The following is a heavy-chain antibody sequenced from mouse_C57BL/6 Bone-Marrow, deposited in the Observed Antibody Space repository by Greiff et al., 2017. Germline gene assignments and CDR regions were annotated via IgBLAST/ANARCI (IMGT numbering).Heavy chain of an antibody. CDR2: IYTGSGST. CDR3: ASNYGSSYWDFDV. V-gene: IGHV1-55*01. J-gene: IGHJ1*03. Sequence: VQLQQPGAELVKPGASVKMSCTASGYTFTSYWITWVQQRPGQGLEWIGDIYTGSGSTNYNEKLKGKATLTVDKSSSTAYMQRSSLTSEVSAVYYCASNYGSSYWDFDVWGTGTTVTVSS. D-gene: IGHD1-1*01. CDR1: GYTFTSYW.